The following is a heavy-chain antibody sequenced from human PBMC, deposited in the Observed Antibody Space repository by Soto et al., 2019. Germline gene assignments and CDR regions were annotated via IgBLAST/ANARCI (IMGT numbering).Heavy chain of an antibody. Sequence: GGSLRLSCAASGFTFSSYAMSWVRQAPGKGLEWVSSISGSGAATYYADSVKGRFTISRDNSRNTLYLQMNSLRAEDTAVYYCAKRPNTASIDFWGQGTLVTVSS. J-gene: IGHJ4*02. CDR1: GFTFSSYA. CDR2: ISGSGAAT. D-gene: IGHD2-21*02. CDR3: AKRPNTASIDF. V-gene: IGHV3-23*01.